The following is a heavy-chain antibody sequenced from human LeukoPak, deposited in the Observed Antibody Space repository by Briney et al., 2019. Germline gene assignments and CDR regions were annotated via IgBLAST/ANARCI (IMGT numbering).Heavy chain of an antibody. CDR2: ISSSSSYI. J-gene: IGHJ4*02. Sequence: PGGSLKLSCAASGFTFSSYSMNWVRQAPGKGLEWVSSISSSSSYIYYADSVKGRFTISRDNPKNSLYLQMNSLRAEDTAVYYCARGDYYYDSSGYYAPAEYYFDYWGQGTLVTVSS. CDR3: ARGDYYYDSSGYYAPAEYYFDY. V-gene: IGHV3-21*01. CDR1: GFTFSSYS. D-gene: IGHD3-22*01.